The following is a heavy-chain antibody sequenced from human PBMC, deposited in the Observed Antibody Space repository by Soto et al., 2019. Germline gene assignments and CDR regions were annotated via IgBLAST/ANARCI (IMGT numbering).Heavy chain of an antibody. Sequence: QVQLVESGGGVVQPGRSLRLSCVASGFTFSSYAMHWVRQAPGKGLEWVAVISYDGSNKYYADSVKGRFTISRDNSKNTLYLQMNSLRAEDTAVYYCARDEGVGEYYYYGMDVWGQGTTVTVSS. J-gene: IGHJ6*02. CDR1: GFTFSSYA. V-gene: IGHV3-30-3*01. CDR2: ISYDGSNK. CDR3: ARDEGVGEYYYYGMDV. D-gene: IGHD3-10*01.